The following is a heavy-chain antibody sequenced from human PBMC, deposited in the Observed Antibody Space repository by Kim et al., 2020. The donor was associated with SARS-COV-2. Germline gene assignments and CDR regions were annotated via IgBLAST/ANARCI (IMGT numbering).Heavy chain of an antibody. V-gene: IGHV3-23*01. CDR3: ARDWSP. Sequence: GGSLRLSCAATGFTFSSFTMSWVRQAPGKGLEWLSSVTGSGARTFYADSVKGRFTISRDNSKNTLDLQMNTLRVEDTAIYYCARDWSPWGQGTLVTVSS. J-gene: IGHJ5*02. CDR1: GFTFSSFT. CDR2: VTGSGART.